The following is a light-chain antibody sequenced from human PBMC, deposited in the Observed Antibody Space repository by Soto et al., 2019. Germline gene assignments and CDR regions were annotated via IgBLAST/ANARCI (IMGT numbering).Light chain of an antibody. J-gene: IGKJ1*01. Sequence: EIVLTQSPGTLSLSPGEIATLYFSASQSVSSSYLAWYQQKPGQAPRLLIYGASSRATGIPDRFSGSGSGTDFTLTISRLEPEDFAVYYCQQYGSSTATFGQGTKVDIK. V-gene: IGKV3-20*01. CDR1: QSVSSSY. CDR2: GAS. CDR3: QQYGSSTAT.